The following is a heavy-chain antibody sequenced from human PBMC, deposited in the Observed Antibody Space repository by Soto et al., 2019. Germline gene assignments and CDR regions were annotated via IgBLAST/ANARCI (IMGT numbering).Heavy chain of an antibody. CDR1: GFSFSDYW. CDR2: IKQDGSEK. D-gene: IGHD2-2*01. V-gene: IGHV3-7*01. CDR3: ARSRAGRTAASYYDYMDV. Sequence: EVQLVESGGGLVQPGGSLRLSCAAAGFSFSDYWMTWVRQPPGKELEWVANIKQDGSEKYYADSVKGRFTISRDNAKSSLYLQMNSLRAEDTAVYYCARSRAGRTAASYYDYMDVWGKGTTVTVSS. J-gene: IGHJ6*03.